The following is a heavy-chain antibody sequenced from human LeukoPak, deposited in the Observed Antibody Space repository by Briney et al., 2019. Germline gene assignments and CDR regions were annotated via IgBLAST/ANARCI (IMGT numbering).Heavy chain of an antibody. D-gene: IGHD1-26*01. V-gene: IGHV4-59*13. CDR1: GGSISSYY. CDR3: ARDLIVGATRIGAFDY. CDR2: IYYSGST. J-gene: IGHJ4*02. Sequence: PSETLSLTCTVFGGSISSYYWSWIRRPPGKGLEWIGYIYYSGSTNYNPSLKSRVTISVDTSKNQFSLVTAADTAVYYCARDLIVGATRIGAFDYWGQGTLVTVSS.